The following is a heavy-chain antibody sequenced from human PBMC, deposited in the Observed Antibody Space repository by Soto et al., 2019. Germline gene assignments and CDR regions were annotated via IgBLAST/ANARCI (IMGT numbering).Heavy chain of an antibody. CDR3: ARSRYYYDSSGYYQYYFDY. CDR2: IYYSGGA. CDR1: GGSISSYY. J-gene: IGHJ4*02. V-gene: IGHV4-59*08. D-gene: IGHD3-22*01. Sequence: SETLSLTCTVSGGSISSYYWSWIRQPPGKGLEWIGFIYYSGGANYNPSLKSRVAISIDTSKNQFSLKLSSVTAADTAVYYCARSRYYYDSSGYYQYYFDYWGQGTLVTVSS.